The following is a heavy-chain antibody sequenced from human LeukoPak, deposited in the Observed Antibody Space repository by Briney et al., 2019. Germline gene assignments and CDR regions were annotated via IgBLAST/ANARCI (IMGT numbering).Heavy chain of an antibody. D-gene: IGHD6-13*01. J-gene: IGHJ5*02. CDR1: GGIFSSYA. Sequence: ASVKVSCKASGGIFSSYAISWVRQAPGQGLEWMGGIIPIFGTANYAQKFQGRVTITADESTSTAYMELSSLRSEDTAVYYCARAGIAAAGTSSWFDPWGQGTLVTVSS. CDR2: IIPIFGTA. V-gene: IGHV1-69*13. CDR3: ARAGIAAAGTSSWFDP.